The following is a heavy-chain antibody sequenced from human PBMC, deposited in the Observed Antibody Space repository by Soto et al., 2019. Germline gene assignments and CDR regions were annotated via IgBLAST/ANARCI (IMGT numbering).Heavy chain of an antibody. Sequence: QVHLQESGPGLVKPSETLSLTCTVSGGSVSSDNYYWTWIRQPPGKGLEWIGHIYHSGSTNYNPSLXXXVXXSVDTSKNRFSLKVTSVTAADTAIYYCARADYDSWSGYFDYWGQGTLVTVSS. V-gene: IGHV4-61*01. CDR1: GGSVSSDNYY. CDR2: IYHSGST. J-gene: IGHJ4*02. CDR3: ARADYDSWSGYFDY. D-gene: IGHD3-3*01.